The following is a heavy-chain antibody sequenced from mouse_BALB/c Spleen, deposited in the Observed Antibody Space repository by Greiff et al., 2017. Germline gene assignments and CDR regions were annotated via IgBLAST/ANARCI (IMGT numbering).Heavy chain of an antibody. D-gene: IGHD2-3*01. CDR1: GYTFSSYW. CDR3: ASGDGYSRFAY. V-gene: IGHV1-9*01. J-gene: IGHJ3*01. Sequence: QVQLKQSGAELMKPGASVKISCKATGYTFSSYWIEWVKQRPGHGLEWIGEILPGSGSTNYNEKFKGKATFTADTSSNTAYMQLSSLTSEDSAVYYCASGDGYSRFAYWGQGTLVTVSA. CDR2: ILPGSGST.